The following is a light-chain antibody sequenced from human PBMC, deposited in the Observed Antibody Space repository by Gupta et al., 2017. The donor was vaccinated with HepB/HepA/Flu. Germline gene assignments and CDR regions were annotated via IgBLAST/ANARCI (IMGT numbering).Light chain of an antibody. CDR1: SSNIGGHY. CDR3: AVWDDSLRGWV. V-gene: IGLV1-47*01. Sequence: QSVLTQPPSASGTPGQRVTIPCSGSSSNIGGHYVYWYQQLPGTAPKLLISKSDQRPSGVPDRFSGSKSGTSGSLAISGLRSEDEAHYHCAVWDDSLRGWVFGGGTKLTVL. CDR2: KSD. J-gene: IGLJ3*02.